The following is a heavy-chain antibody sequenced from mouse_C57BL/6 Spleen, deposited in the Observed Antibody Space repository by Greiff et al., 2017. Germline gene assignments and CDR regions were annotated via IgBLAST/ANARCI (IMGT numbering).Heavy chain of an antibody. Sequence: EVQLQQSGAELVKPGASVKLSCTASGFTFKDYYMHWVKQRTEQGLEWIGRIDPEDGETKSAPKFQGKATITADTSSNTAYLQLSSLTSEDTAVDYCAREELYYGTGNWGVAYWGQGTLVTVSA. V-gene: IGHV14-2*01. CDR2: IDPEDGET. CDR1: GFTFKDYY. J-gene: IGHJ3*01. D-gene: IGHD1-1*01. CDR3: AREELYYGTGNWGVAY.